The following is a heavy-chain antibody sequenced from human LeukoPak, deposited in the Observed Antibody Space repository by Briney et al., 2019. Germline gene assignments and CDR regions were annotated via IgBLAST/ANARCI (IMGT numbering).Heavy chain of an antibody. CDR2: IGFSGHNT. CDR1: GFTFSTYA. Sequence: GGSLRLSCAASGFTFSTYAMSWVRQAPGKGLEWVSTIGFSGHNTYYADSVKGRFTISRDNFKSTLYLQMNSLRAEDTAVYYCAKKSYPKTSTRSSFDYWGQGTLVTVSS. J-gene: IGHJ4*02. D-gene: IGHD3-16*02. CDR3: AKKSYPKTSTRSSFDY. V-gene: IGHV3-23*01.